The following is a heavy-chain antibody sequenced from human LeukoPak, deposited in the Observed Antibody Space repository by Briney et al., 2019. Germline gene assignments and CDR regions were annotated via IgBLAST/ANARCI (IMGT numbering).Heavy chain of an antibody. D-gene: IGHD6-13*01. V-gene: IGHV2-5*02. J-gene: IGHJ4*02. Sequence: GPTLVKPTQTLTLTCTFSGFSLSTSGVGVGWIRQPPGKALEWLALIYWDDDKRYSPSLKSRLTITKDTSKNQVVLTMTNMDPVDTATHYCAHRTDSSSWTGDYFDYWGQGTLVTVSS. CDR1: GFSLSTSGVG. CDR2: IYWDDDK. CDR3: AHRTDSSSWTGDYFDY.